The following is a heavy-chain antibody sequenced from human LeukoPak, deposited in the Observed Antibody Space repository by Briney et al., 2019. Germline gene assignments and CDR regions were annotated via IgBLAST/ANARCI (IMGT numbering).Heavy chain of an antibody. Sequence: GGSLRLSCAASGFTFSNYAMSWVRQAPAKGMEWVSAVSVSGGRTYYANSVKGRFSFSKDNSKNTLYIQMKSLRAEDTAVYYCAKAPGSGHDIGNWFEPGGQGTRVTV. J-gene: IGHJ5*02. V-gene: IGHV3-23*01. CDR2: VSVSGGRT. CDR1: GFTFSNYA. D-gene: IGHD5-12*01. CDR3: AKAPGSGHDIGNWFEP.